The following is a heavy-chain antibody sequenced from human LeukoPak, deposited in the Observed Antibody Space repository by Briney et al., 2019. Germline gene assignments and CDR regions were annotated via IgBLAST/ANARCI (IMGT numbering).Heavy chain of an antibody. V-gene: IGHV3-53*01. D-gene: IGHD6-19*01. CDR3: TTDLRLAVAASVPGGY. CDR2: IYSGGST. CDR1: GFTVSSNY. Sequence: PGGSLRLSCAASGFTVSSNYMSWVRQAPGKGLEWVSVIYSGGSTYYADSVKGRFTISRDNSKSTLYLQMNSLKTEDTALYYCTTDLRLAVAASVPGGYWGQGTLVTVSS. J-gene: IGHJ4*02.